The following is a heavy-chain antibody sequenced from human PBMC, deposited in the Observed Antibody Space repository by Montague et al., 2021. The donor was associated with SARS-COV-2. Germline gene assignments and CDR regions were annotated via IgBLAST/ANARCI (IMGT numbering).Heavy chain of an antibody. CDR2: IYYSGST. CDR3: ARQKMGSVTIFGVVMHDRWFDP. D-gene: IGHD3-3*01. J-gene: IGHJ5*02. Sequence: SETLSLTCTVSGGSISSSSYYWGWIRQPPGKGLEWIGNIYYSGSTYYNPSLKSRVTVSVDTSKNQFSLKLSSVTAADTAVYYCARQKMGSVTIFGVVMHDRWFDPRGQGTLVTVSP. CDR1: GGSISSSSYY. V-gene: IGHV4-39*01.